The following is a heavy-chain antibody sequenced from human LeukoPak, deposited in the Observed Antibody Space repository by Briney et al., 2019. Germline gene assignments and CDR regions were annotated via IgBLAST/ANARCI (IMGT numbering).Heavy chain of an antibody. Sequence: PGGSLRLSCAASGFTFSLYAMSWFRQAPGKGLEWVSSVRGSVRPGGSGPYYADSVKGRFTTSRVNSKSTLYLQLTSLRGEDTAIYYCVRLGPHSSSWLHGAFETWGQGTMVTVSS. D-gene: IGHD6-13*01. J-gene: IGHJ3*02. CDR2: VRGSVRPGGSGP. CDR1: GFTFSLYA. V-gene: IGHV3-23*01. CDR3: VRLGPHSSSWLHGAFET.